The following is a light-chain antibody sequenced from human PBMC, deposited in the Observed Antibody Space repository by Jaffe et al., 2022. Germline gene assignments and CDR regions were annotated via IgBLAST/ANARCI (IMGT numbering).Light chain of an antibody. CDR2: GAS. V-gene: IGKV3-20*01. CDR3: QQYGTPPWT. J-gene: IGKJ1*01. CDR1: QSVSSSY. Sequence: EIVLTQSPGTLSLSPGERATLSCRASQSVSSSYLAWYQQKPGQAPRLLIYGASSRAAGIPDRFSGSGSGTDFTLTISRLEPEDFAVYYCQQYGTPPWTFGQGTKVEIK.